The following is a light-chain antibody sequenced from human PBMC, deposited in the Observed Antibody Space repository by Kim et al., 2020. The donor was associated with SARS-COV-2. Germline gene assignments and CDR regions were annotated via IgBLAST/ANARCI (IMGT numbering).Light chain of an antibody. CDR3: QQYGTSPLT. J-gene: IGKJ4*01. V-gene: IGKV3-20*01. Sequence: LSPGEGATLSCRASQSVSSSYLAWYQQKLGQAPRLLIYGASSRATGIPDRFSGSGSGTDFTLAISRLEPEDFAVYFCQQYGTSPLTFGGGTKLEI. CDR1: QSVSSSY. CDR2: GAS.